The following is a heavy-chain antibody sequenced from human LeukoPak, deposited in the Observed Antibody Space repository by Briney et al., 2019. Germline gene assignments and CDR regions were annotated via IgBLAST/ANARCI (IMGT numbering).Heavy chain of an antibody. Sequence: PGGSLRLSCAASGFTFISYWMHWVRQAPGKGLLWVSRINGHGSSTDYADSVKGRFTISRDNAKNTLYLQMNSLRAEDTAVYYCARDAPGNTALDYWGQGTLVTVSS. CDR3: ARDAPGNTALDY. J-gene: IGHJ4*02. D-gene: IGHD5-18*01. CDR2: INGHGSST. V-gene: IGHV3-74*01. CDR1: GFTFISYW.